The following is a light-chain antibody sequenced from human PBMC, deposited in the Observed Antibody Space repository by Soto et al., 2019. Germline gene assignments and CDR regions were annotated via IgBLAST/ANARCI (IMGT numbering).Light chain of an antibody. Sequence: SVLTQPASLSGSPGQSITISFTGTSSDIGSYNYVSWYQQHPGRAPKLLIYGVSNRPSGVSDRFSGSKSGITASLTISGLQAEDEADYYCNSYTTNNNVFGTGTKVTVL. CDR1: SSDIGSYNY. J-gene: IGLJ1*01. CDR2: GVS. V-gene: IGLV2-14*03. CDR3: NSYTTNNNV.